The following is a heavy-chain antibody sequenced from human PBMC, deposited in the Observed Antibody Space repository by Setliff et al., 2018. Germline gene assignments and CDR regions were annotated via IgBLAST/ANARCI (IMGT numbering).Heavy chain of an antibody. CDR2: ISGSSHII. CDR3: AKDVLKMIVVQSMDV. V-gene: IGHV3-48*01. D-gene: IGHD3-22*01. CDR1: GFTFSGYY. Sequence: GGSLRLSCAASGFTFSGYYMQWVRQAPGKGLEWVSYISGSSHIISYADSVKGRFTISRDNAKNSLYLQMNSLRAEDTAVYYCAKDVLKMIVVQSMDVWGQGTTVTVSS. J-gene: IGHJ6*02.